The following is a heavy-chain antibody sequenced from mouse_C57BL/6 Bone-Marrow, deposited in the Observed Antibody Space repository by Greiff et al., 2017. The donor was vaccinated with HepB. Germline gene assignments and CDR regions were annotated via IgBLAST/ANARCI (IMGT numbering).Heavy chain of an antibody. CDR1: GYTFTSYT. V-gene: IGHV1-4*01. Sequence: VQVVESGAELARPGASVKLSCKASGYTFTSYTMHWVKQRPGQGLEWIGYINPSSGYTKYNQKFKDKATLTADKSSSTAYMQLSSLTSEDSAVYYCARVPLYYYGSSPYWYFDVWGTGTTVTVSS. J-gene: IGHJ1*03. D-gene: IGHD1-1*01. CDR3: ARVPLYYYGSSPYWYFDV. CDR2: INPSSGYT.